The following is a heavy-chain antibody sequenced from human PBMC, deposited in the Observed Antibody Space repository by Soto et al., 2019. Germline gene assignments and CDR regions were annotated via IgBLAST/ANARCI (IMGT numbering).Heavy chain of an antibody. CDR3: TRYFALKAGDAFDI. CDR2: IRSKAYGGTT. D-gene: IGHD3-9*01. J-gene: IGHJ3*02. V-gene: IGHV3-49*03. Sequence: GGSLRLSCTASGFTFGDYAMSWFRQAPGKGLEWVGFIRSKAYGGTTEYAASVKGRFTISRDDSKSIAYLQMNSLKTEDTAVYYCTRYFALKAGDAFDIWGQGTMVTVSS. CDR1: GFTFGDYA.